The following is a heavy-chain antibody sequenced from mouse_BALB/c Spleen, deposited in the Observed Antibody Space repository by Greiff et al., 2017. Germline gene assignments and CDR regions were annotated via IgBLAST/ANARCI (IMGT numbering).Heavy chain of an antibody. CDR1: GFNIKDTY. V-gene: IGHV14-3*02. Sequence: EVQLQQSGAELVKPGASVKLSCTASGFNIKDTYMHWVKQRPEQGLEWIGRIDPANGNTKYDPKFQGKATITADTSSNTAYLQLSSLTSEDTAVYYCARNRYDRGAMDYWGQGTSGTVSS. D-gene: IGHD2-14*01. J-gene: IGHJ4*01. CDR2: IDPANGNT. CDR3: ARNRYDRGAMDY.